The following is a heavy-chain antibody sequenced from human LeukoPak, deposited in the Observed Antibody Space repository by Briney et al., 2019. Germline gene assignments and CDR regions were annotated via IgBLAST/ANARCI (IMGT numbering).Heavy chain of an antibody. J-gene: IGHJ4*02. V-gene: IGHV4-39*01. D-gene: IGHD3-10*01. CDR3: ARQGRKYGSGSYWPFGPSTPPYYFDY. CDR2: IYYSGST. CDR1: GGSISSSSYY. Sequence: PSETLSLTCTASGGSISSSSYYWGWIRQPPGKGLEWIGSIYYSGSTYYNPSLKSRVTISVDTSKNQFSLKLSSVTAADTAVYYCARQGRKYGSGSYWPFGPSTPPYYFDYWGQGTLVTVSS.